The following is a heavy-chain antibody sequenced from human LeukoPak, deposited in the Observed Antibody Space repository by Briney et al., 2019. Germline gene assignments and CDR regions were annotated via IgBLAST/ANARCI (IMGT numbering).Heavy chain of an antibody. Sequence: ASVKVSCKASGYTFTSYGISWVRQAPGQGLEWMGWISAYNGNTNYAQKLQGRVTMTTDTSTSAAYMELRSLRSDDTAVYYCARDSIVVVPAALYYMDVWGKGTTVTVSS. CDR2: ISAYNGNT. V-gene: IGHV1-18*01. CDR1: GYTFTSYG. J-gene: IGHJ6*03. CDR3: ARDSIVVVPAALYYMDV. D-gene: IGHD2-2*01.